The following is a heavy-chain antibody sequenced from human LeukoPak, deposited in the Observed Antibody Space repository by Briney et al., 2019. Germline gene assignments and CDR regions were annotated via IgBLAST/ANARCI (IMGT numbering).Heavy chain of an antibody. D-gene: IGHD3-16*01. CDR2: VDHTGST. CDR1: GGSISSYY. V-gene: IGHV4-59*01. J-gene: IGHJ6*03. Sequence: NPSETLSLTCTVSGGSISSYYWSWIRQPPGKGLEWIGYVDHTGSTKFNPSLNGRVSISRDTSNNFFSLGLRSVTAADTAVYYCARETSQKGAHYMDVWGKGTTVTISS. CDR3: ARETSQKGAHYMDV.